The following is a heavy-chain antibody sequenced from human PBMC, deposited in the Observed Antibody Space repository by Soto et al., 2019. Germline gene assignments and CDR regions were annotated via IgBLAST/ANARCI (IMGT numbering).Heavy chain of an antibody. CDR2: IYYSGRT. Sequence: QVQLQESGPGLVKPSQTLSLTCTVSGGSISSGGYYWSWIRQHPGKGLEWIGYIYYSGRTYHNPSLKSRITISVDTSKNQFSLKLCSVTAADTAVYYCARAGAVNWFDPWGQGTPVTVSS. CDR3: ARAGAVNWFDP. J-gene: IGHJ5*02. CDR1: GGSISSGGYY. V-gene: IGHV4-31*03.